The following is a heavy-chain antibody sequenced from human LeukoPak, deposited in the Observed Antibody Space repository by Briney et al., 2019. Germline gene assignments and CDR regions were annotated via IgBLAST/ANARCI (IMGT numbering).Heavy chain of an antibody. J-gene: IGHJ4*02. V-gene: IGHV4-4*07. CDR3: ARGRGPVFDY. Sequence: PSETLSLTCTVSGGSISTYYWSWIRQPAGKGLEWIGRIYSSGSTNYNPSLTSRVTISVDTSKNQFSLKLSSVTAADTAVYYCARGRGPVFDYWGQGTLVTVSS. CDR2: IYSSGST. CDR1: GGSISTYY.